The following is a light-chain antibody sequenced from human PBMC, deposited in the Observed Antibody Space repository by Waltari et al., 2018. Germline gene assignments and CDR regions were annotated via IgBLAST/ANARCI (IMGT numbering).Light chain of an antibody. CDR1: DPNIASFG. J-gene: IGLJ3*02. V-gene: IGLV1-40*01. Sequence: QSVLTQAPPVSGAPAQRVTISCTGGDPNIASFGATWYQHLPGRVPKLLIYENTNRPSGVPDRFSGSRSGTSASLAIAGLQPEDEGDYYCQSYDNSLRGSVLFGGGTKLTVL. CDR2: ENT. CDR3: QSYDNSLRGSVL.